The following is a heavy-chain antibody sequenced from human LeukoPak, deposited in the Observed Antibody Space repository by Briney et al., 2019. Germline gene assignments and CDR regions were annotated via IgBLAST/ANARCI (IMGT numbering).Heavy chain of an antibody. D-gene: IGHD2-15*01. CDR3: ARDLGYCSGGSCYPRGFDY. J-gene: IGHJ4*02. CDR2: ITADSGTT. V-gene: IGHV3-48*01. CDR1: GFTFSTKS. Sequence: GGSLRLSCAVSGFTFSTKSMNWVRQAPGKGLEWVSYITADSGTTYYADSVKGRFTISKDNSKNTLYLQMNSLRAEDTAVYYCARDLGYCSGGSCYPRGFDYWGQGTLVTVSS.